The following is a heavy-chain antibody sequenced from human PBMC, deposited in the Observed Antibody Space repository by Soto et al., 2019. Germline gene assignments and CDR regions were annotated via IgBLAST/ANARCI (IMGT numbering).Heavy chain of an antibody. Sequence: GGSLRLSCAASGFTFSGSAMHWVRQASGKGLEWVGRIRSKANSYATAYAASVKGRFTISRDDSKNTAYLQMNSLKTEDTAVYYCIGLGPTLDIWGQGTMVTVSS. CDR3: IGLGPTLDI. CDR2: IRSKANSYAT. CDR1: GFTFSGSA. D-gene: IGHD6-19*01. J-gene: IGHJ3*02. V-gene: IGHV3-73*01.